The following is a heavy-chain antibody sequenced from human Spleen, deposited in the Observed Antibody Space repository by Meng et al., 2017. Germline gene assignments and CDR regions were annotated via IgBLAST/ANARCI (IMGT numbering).Heavy chain of an antibody. D-gene: IGHD6-13*01. CDR1: GFTFSSYW. CDR3: ARLFGATAGSVFRYFDL. J-gene: IGHJ2*01. Sequence: GGSLRLSCAASGFTFSSYWMSWVRQAPGKGLEWVATIKQDGSEKHYVDSVKGRFTISRDNAKNSLYLQMDSLRAEDTAVYYGARLFGATAGSVFRYFDLWGRGTLVTVSS. CDR2: IKQDGSEK. V-gene: IGHV3-7*01.